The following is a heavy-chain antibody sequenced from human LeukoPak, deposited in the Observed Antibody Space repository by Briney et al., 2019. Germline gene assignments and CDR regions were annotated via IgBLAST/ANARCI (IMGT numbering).Heavy chain of an antibody. CDR1: GGSFSGYY. CDR2: INHSGST. V-gene: IGHV4-34*01. D-gene: IGHD4-23*01. J-gene: IGHJ4*02. Sequence: SETLSLTCAVYGGSFSGYYWSWIRQPPGKGMEWIGEINHSGSTNYNPSLKSRVTISVDTSKNQFSLKLSSVTAADTAVYYCARNYGGRQYYFDYWGQGTLVTVSS. CDR3: ARNYGGRQYYFDY.